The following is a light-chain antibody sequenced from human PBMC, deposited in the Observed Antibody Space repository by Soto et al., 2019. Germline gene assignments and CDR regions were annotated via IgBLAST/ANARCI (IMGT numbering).Light chain of an antibody. V-gene: IGKV3-11*01. Sequence: EIVLTQSPATLSLSPGERATLSCRASQSVSSYLAWHQQNPGQAPRLVFYVTPNRATGTPARFSGSGSGTDFTLTISSLEPEDFAVYSCHQRSNWPPWTFGQVTKVEIK. CDR2: VTP. J-gene: IGKJ1*01. CDR3: HQRSNWPPWT. CDR1: QSVSSY.